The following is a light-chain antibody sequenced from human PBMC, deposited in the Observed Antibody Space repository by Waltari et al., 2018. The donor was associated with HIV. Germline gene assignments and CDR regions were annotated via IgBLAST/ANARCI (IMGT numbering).Light chain of an antibody. CDR1: SSTIGSNY. Sequence: QSVLTQPPSASGTPGQRVTISCSGSSSTIGSNYVYWYQQLPGTAPKLLIYRNNQRPSGVPDRCSGAKSGTSASLAISGLRSEDEADYYCAAWDDSLSGAVFGGGTQLTVL. CDR3: AAWDDSLSGAV. V-gene: IGLV1-47*01. CDR2: RNN. J-gene: IGLJ7*01.